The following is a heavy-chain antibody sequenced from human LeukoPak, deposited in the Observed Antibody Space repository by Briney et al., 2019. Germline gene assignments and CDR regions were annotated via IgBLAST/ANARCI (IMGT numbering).Heavy chain of an antibody. D-gene: IGHD1-26*01. CDR3: AEVLCFAGWGADF. CDR2: ISGSGSNT. Sequence: HPGGSLRLSCVASGFAFSNYATSWVRQAPGKGLEWVSGISGSGSNTYYADSVKGRFTISRDNSKHTLYLQMNSLRAEDTAVYYCAEVLCFAGWGADFWGQGNLVTVSS. CDR1: GFAFSNYA. V-gene: IGHV3-23*01. J-gene: IGHJ4*02.